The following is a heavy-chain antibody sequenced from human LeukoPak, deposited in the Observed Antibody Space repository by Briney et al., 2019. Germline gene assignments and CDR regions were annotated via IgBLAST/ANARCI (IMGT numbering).Heavy chain of an antibody. J-gene: IGHJ4*02. CDR2: VNLQGST. Sequence: SETLSLTCGVSGGSITNTNYWTWVRQPPGKGLEWIGEVNLQGSTNYNPSLMGRVAIAVDTSENHISLQLTSATAADTAVYYCAREGGPYRPLDYSGQGTLVTVSS. CDR3: AREGGPYRPLDY. V-gene: IGHV4-4*02. CDR1: GGSITNTNY.